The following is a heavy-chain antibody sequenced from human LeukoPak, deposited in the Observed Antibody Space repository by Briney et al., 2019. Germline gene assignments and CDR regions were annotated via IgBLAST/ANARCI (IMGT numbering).Heavy chain of an antibody. CDR3: ARLPGERSPEFES. CDR1: GFSFSTYS. Sequence: GGSLRLSCAASGFSFSTYSMNRVRQAPGRGLEWVSYISSTSSSIYYADSVKGRFTISRDNAKNSLSLQMNSLRAEDTAVYYCARLPGERSPEFESWGQGTLVTVSS. CDR2: ISSTSSSI. J-gene: IGHJ4*02. V-gene: IGHV3-48*04.